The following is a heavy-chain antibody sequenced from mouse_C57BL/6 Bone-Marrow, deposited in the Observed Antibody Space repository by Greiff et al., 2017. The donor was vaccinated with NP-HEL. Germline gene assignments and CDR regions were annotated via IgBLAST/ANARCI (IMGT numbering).Heavy chain of an antibody. J-gene: IGHJ2*01. Sequence: EVKLQESGAELVRPGASVKLSCTASGFNIKDDYMHWVKQRPEQGLEWIGWMDPENGDTEYASKFQGKATITADTSSHTTYLQLSSLTSEDTAVYYCTENSYFDYWGQGTTLTVSS. CDR1: GFNIKDDY. V-gene: IGHV14-4*01. CDR2: MDPENGDT. CDR3: TENSYFDY.